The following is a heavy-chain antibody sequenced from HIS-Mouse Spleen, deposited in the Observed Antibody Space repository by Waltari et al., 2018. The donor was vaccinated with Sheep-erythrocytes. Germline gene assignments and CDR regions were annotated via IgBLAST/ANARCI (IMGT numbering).Heavy chain of an antibody. D-gene: IGHD6-6*01. CDR1: GGSISSSSYY. CDR3: ARVSVAARFDY. CDR2: IYDIGST. J-gene: IGHJ4*02. Sequence: QLQLQESGPGLVKPSETLSLTCTVSGGSISSSSYYWGWIRQPPGKGLEWVGRIYDIGSTAEHPSLKSRVTISVDAAKNQFSLKLSSMTAADTAVYYCARVSVAARFDYWGQGTLVTVSS. V-gene: IGHV4-39*07.